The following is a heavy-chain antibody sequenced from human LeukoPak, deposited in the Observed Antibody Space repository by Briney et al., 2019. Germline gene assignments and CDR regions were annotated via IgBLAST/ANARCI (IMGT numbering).Heavy chain of an antibody. D-gene: IGHD3-10*01. J-gene: IGHJ3*02. CDR2: IYYSGST. CDR1: GGSISSYY. V-gene: IGHV4-59*01. CDR3: ARDLTGPYAFDI. Sequence: PSETLSLTCTVSGGSISSYYWSWIRQPPGKGLEWIVYIYYSGSTNYNPSLKSRVTISVDTSKNQFFLKLSSVTAADTAVYYCARDLTGPYAFDIWGQGTMVTVSS.